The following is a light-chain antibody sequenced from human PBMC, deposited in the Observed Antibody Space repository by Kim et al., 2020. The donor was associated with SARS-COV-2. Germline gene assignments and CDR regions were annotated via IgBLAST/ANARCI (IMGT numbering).Light chain of an antibody. CDR2: AAS. J-gene: IGKJ3*01. V-gene: IGKV3-20*01. Sequence: SPGVRATLSYRASQRGTSRYLAWYQQKPGQAPRLLIYAASTRATGIPDRFSVSGSGTDFTLTISRLDPEDFAVYYCQQYGISPFTFGPGTRVDIK. CDR1: QRGTSRY. CDR3: QQYGISPFT.